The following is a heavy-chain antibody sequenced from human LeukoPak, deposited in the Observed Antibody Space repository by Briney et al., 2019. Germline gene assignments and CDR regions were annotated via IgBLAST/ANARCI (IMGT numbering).Heavy chain of an antibody. J-gene: IGHJ4*02. CDR1: GYTFSSYG. CDR2: ISGYNGNT. CDR3: ARERSDYYDTSGSSH. D-gene: IGHD3-22*01. V-gene: IGHV1-18*01. Sequence: ASVKVSCKXTGYTFSSYGINWVRQAPGQGLERMGRISGYNGNTEYAQKFQGRVTMTTDTSTRTAYMELRSLRSDDTAVYFCARERSDYYDTSGSSHWGQGTLVTVSS.